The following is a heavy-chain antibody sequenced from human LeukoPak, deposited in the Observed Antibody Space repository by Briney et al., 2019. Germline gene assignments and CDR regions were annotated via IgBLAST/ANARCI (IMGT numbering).Heavy chain of an antibody. CDR3: ARDNGLVGATSYYFDY. Sequence: GGSLRLSCAASGFTFSSYSMNWVRQAPGKGLEWVSSIDTSTTYMTYADSVKGRFTISRDNARNSLYLQMNSLRAEDTAVYYCARDNGLVGATSYYFDYWGQGTLVTVSS. CDR2: IDTSTTYM. J-gene: IGHJ4*02. CDR1: GFTFSSYS. D-gene: IGHD1-26*01. V-gene: IGHV3-21*01.